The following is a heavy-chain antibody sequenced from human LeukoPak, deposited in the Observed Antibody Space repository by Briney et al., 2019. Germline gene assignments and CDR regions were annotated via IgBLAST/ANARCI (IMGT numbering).Heavy chain of an antibody. V-gene: IGHV3-21*01. J-gene: IGHJ4*02. CDR2: ISSSTSYI. Sequence: GSLRLSCAASGFTFSSYGMHWIRQAPGKGLEWVSSISSSTSYIYYADSVKGRFTISKDNAKNSPYLQMNSLRAEDTAVYYCARAGGSTVSHSDYWGQGTLVTVSS. CDR1: GFTFSSYG. D-gene: IGHD4-17*01. CDR3: ARAGGSTVSHSDY.